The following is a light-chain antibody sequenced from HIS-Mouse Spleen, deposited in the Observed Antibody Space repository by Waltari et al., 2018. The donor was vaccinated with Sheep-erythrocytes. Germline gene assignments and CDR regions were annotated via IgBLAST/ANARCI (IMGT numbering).Light chain of an antibody. CDR2: DVS. CDR1: SSDVGGYNY. V-gene: IGLV2-11*01. CDR3: CSYAGSYNHV. J-gene: IGLJ1*01. Sequence: QSALTQPRSVSGSPGQSVTISCTGTSSDVGGYNYVSWYQQHPGKAPQLMIYDVSKRPSGVPDRFSGSKSGNTASLTISGLQAEEEADYYCCSYAGSYNHVFATGTKVTVL.